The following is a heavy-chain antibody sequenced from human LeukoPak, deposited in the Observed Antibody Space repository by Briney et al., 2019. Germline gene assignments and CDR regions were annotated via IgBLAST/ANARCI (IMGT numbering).Heavy chain of an antibody. Sequence: ASVKVSCKASGYTFTGYYMHWVRQAPGQGLEWMGWINPNSGGTEYAQKFQGRVTMTRDTSISTAYMELSRLRADDTAMYYCARDHCTRSSCYEDHCNGMDVWGQGTRVTVSS. CDR1: GYTFTGYY. D-gene: IGHD2-2*01. V-gene: IGHV1-2*02. CDR3: ARDHCTRSSCYEDHCNGMDV. J-gene: IGHJ6*02. CDR2: INPNSGGT.